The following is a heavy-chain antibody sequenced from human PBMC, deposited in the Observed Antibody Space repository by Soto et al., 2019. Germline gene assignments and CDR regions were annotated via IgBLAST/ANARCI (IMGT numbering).Heavy chain of an antibody. V-gene: IGHV3-21*01. J-gene: IGHJ6*03. CDR1: GFTFSSYS. CDR2: ISSSSSYI. CDR3: ARAVRYCSGGSCYSYYYYMDV. D-gene: IGHD2-15*01. Sequence: EVQLVESGGGLVKPGGSLRLSCAASGFTFSSYSMNWVRQAPGKGLKWVSSISSSSSYIYYADSVKGRFTISRDNAKNSLYLQMNSLRAEDTAVYYCARAVRYCSGGSCYSYYYYMDVWGKGTTVTVSS.